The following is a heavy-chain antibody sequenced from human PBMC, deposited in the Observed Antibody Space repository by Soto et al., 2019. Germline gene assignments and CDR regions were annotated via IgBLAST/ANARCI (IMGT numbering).Heavy chain of an antibody. J-gene: IGHJ4*02. CDR3: ALTDYFDSNGHYFDL. CDR2: LHPSSGGT. V-gene: IGHV1-2*02. CDR1: GYTFSGCY. D-gene: IGHD3-22*01. Sequence: ASVKVSCKASGYTFSGCYMHWLRQAPGHGLEWMGWLHPSSGGTRYAQKFQGRVTMTRDTSINTAYMELSRLRSGDTAVFYCALTDYFDSNGHYFDLWGQGTLVTVSS.